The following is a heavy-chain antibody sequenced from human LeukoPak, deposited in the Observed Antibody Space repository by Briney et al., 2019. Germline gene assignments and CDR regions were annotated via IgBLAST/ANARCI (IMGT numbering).Heavy chain of an antibody. CDR3: ARGAKPHYYYYYGMDV. V-gene: IGHV3-11*06. CDR2: ISSSSSYT. D-gene: IGHD1-26*01. CDR1: GFTFSDYY. J-gene: IGHJ6*04. Sequence: PGGSLRLSCAASGFTFSDYYMSWIRQAPGKGLEWVSYISSSSSYTNYADSVKGRFTISRDNAKNSLYLQMNSLRAEDTAVYHCARGAKPHYYYYYGMDVWGKGTTVTVSS.